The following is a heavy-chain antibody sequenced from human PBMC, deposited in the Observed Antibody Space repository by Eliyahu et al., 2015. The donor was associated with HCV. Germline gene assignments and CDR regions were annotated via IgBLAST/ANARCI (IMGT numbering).Heavy chain of an antibody. V-gene: IGHV3-33*01. J-gene: IGHJ4*02. CDR3: ASLSGYYSGSFDY. Sequence: QVQLVESGGGVVQPGRSLXLSCAASGFXFGSYGMHWVRQAPGKGLEWVAVIWYDGSNKYYADSVKGRFTISRDNSKNTLYLQMNSLRAEDTAVYYCASLSGYYSGSFDYWGQGTLVTVSS. CDR2: IWYDGSNK. CDR1: GFXFGSYG. D-gene: IGHD3-22*01.